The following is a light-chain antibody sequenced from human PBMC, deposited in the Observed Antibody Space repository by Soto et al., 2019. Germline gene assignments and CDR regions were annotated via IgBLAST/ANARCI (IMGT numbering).Light chain of an antibody. V-gene: IGLV1-51*01. Sequence: QSVLTHPPSVSVAPGQKVTISCSGSTSNIGNNYASWYQQFPGTAPKLLIYDNDKRPSGIPDRFSGSKSGTSATLDITGLQTGDEADYYCGTWDSGLSTWVFGEGTKLTVL. CDR3: GTWDSGLSTWV. J-gene: IGLJ3*02. CDR2: DND. CDR1: TSNIGNNY.